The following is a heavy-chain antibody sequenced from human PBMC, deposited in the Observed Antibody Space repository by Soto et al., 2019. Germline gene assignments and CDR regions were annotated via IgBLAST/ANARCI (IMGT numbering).Heavy chain of an antibody. Sequence: QVQLVQSGAEVKKPGSSVKVSCKASGGTFSSYAISWVRQAPGQGLEWMGGIIPILGTANYAQKFQGRVTITAAESTSTAYMEVSRLRSEDTAVYYCARGGTGAYDLNWFDPWGQGTLVTVSS. CDR1: GGTFSSYA. J-gene: IGHJ5*02. CDR2: IIPILGTA. D-gene: IGHD3-3*01. V-gene: IGHV1-69*01. CDR3: ARGGTGAYDLNWFDP.